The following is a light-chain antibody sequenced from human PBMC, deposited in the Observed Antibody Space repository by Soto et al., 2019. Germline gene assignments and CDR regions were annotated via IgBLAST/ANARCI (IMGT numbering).Light chain of an antibody. Sequence: QSVLTQPPSVSGAPGQRVTISCTGSSSNIGAGYDVHWYQQLPGTAPKLLIYGNSNRPSGVPDRFSGSKSGTSAALAITGLQAEDEADYCCQSLASSLGGHVFGPGTKLPVL. CDR1: SSNIGAGYD. V-gene: IGLV1-40*01. J-gene: IGLJ1*01. CDR2: GNS. CDR3: QSLASSLGGHV.